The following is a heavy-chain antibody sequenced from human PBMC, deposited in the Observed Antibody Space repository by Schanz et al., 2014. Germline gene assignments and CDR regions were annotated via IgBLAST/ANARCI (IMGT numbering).Heavy chain of an antibody. CDR3: ARDFSVYDYSTGYREYYFDY. J-gene: IGHJ4*02. Sequence: QVQLVQSGAEVKKPGASVKVSCKASGYTFTNYIISWVRQAPGQGLEWMGWISAYNDNTNYTQKLQGRVTMTTDTSPSTAYMELRSLRSDDTAVYYCARDFSVYDYSTGYREYYFDYWGQGTLVTVSS. CDR2: ISAYNDNT. D-gene: IGHD3-3*01. V-gene: IGHV1-18*04. CDR1: GYTFTNYI.